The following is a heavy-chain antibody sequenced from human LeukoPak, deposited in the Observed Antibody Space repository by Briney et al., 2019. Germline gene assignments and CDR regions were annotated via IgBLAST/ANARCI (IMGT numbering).Heavy chain of an antibody. CDR1: GYTFTSYY. CDR2: INPSGGST. J-gene: IGHJ4*02. Sequence: ASVKVSCKASGYTFTSYYMHWVRQAPGQGLEWMGIINPSGGSTSYAQKFQGRVTMTGDTSTSTVYMELSSLRSEDTAVYYCARESRDYDSSGYYGYWGQGTLVTVSS. D-gene: IGHD3-22*01. V-gene: IGHV1-46*01. CDR3: ARESRDYDSSGYYGY.